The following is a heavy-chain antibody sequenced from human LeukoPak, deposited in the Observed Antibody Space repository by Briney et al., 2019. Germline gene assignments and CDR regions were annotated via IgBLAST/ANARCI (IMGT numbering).Heavy chain of an antibody. V-gene: IGHV3-53*01. CDR3: ARLEMATIGDC. J-gene: IGHJ4*02. CDR2: IYSGGST. CDR1: GFTVSSNY. Sequence: GGSLRLSCAASGFTVSSNYMSWVRQAPGKGLEWVSVIYSGGSTYYADSVKGRFTISRDNSKNTLYLQMNSLRAEDTAVYYCARLEMATIGDCWGQGTLVTVSS. D-gene: IGHD5-24*01.